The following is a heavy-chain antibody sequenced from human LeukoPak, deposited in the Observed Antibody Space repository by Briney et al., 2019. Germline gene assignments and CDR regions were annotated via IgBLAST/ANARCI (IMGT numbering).Heavy chain of an antibody. CDR3: ARVLPITPYFDY. CDR2: IYYSGST. V-gene: IGHV4-59*08. D-gene: IGHD1-20*01. J-gene: IGHJ4*02. CDR1: GVSISSYY. Sequence: SETLSLTCTVSGVSISSYYWSWIRQPPGKGLEWIGYIYYSGSTNYNPSLKSRVTISVDTSKNQFSLKLSSVTAAHTAVYYCARVLPITPYFDYWGQGTLVTVSS.